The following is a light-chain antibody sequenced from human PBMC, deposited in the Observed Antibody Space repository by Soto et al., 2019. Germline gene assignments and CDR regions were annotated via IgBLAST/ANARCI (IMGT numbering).Light chain of an antibody. J-gene: IGKJ1*01. CDR3: QQYGSSSTWT. V-gene: IGKV3-20*01. CDR1: QSVSSAY. Sequence: EIVLTQSPSTLSLSPGERATLSCRASQSVSSAYLAWYQHKPGQPPTLLIYAASSRVTGIPDRFSGSGSGTDFTLTISRLEPEDFAVYYCQQYGSSSTWTFGPGTKVEIK. CDR2: AAS.